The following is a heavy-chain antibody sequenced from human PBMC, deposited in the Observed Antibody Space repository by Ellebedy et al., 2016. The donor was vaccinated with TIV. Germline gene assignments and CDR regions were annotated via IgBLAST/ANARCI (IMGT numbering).Heavy chain of an antibody. V-gene: IGHV3-73*01. D-gene: IGHD2-2*01. CDR3: ARMPEFVAVPSYFYAMDA. CDR1: GFSFTDSG. CDR2: IRNKGNSYAT. Sequence: PGGSLRLSCASSGFSFTDSGVHWVRQGPGRGLEWVGRIRNKGNSYATTYAESVKGRFTISRDNSKNMTYLQMHSLKSEDTAMYFCARMPEFVAVPSYFYAMDAWGQGTPVTVSS. J-gene: IGHJ6*02.